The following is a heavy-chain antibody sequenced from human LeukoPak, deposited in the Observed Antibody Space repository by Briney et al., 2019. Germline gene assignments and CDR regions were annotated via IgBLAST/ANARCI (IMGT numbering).Heavy chain of an antibody. D-gene: IGHD1-1*01. CDR1: GYSFTHYF. J-gene: IGHJ5*02. CDR3: ARSTGHTWLESWFDP. Sequence: RGESLKISCKGSGYSFTHYFIAWVRQMPGTGLEWMGIIYPDDSDTRYSPSFQGEVTISADKSISTAYLQWSSLKASDTAMYYCARSTGHTWLESWFDPWGQGTLVTVSS. CDR2: IYPDDSDT. V-gene: IGHV5-51*01.